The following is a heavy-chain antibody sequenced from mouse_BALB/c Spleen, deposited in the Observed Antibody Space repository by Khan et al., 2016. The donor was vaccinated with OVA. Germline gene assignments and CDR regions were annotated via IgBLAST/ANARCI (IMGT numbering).Heavy chain of an antibody. Sequence: EVELVESGGGLVKPGGSLKLSCSASGFTFSSYAMSWVRQTPEKRLECVATISTGGHYTFYPDSVKGRFTISRDNATNTLYLQMSSRRSEDTAMYYCARSLVDYHAMDYWGQGTSVTVSS. CDR1: GFTFSSYA. V-gene: IGHV5-9-3*01. D-gene: IGHD2-2*01. CDR3: ARSLVDYHAMDY. CDR2: ISTGGHYT. J-gene: IGHJ4*01.